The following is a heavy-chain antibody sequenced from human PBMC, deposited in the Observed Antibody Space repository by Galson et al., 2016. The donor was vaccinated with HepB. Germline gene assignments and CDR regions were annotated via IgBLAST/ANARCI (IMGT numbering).Heavy chain of an antibody. CDR2: ISGSGGST. CDR1: GFTFSSYA. D-gene: IGHD1-26*01. CDR3: AKRAGGGTYNDIDY. Sequence: SLRLSCAASGFTFSSYAMSWVRQAPGKGLEWVPAISGSGGSTYHADSEKGRFPISRDNSKNTLNLQMDSLRVEDTALYFCAKRAGGGTYNDIDYWGQGNLVTVSS. J-gene: IGHJ4*02. V-gene: IGHV3-23*01.